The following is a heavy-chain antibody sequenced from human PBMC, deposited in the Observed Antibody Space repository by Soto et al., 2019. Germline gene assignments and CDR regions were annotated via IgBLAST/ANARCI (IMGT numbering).Heavy chain of an antibody. J-gene: IGHJ5*02. V-gene: IGHV4-4*01. Sequence: PGGALRLYCAGSGFTCSNARRWVRQAPGKEVEWIWEIYHSGSRYYNPYLQGRATISVETSKNQFSLKLSSVTAADTAVYFCAGRSSLASVQVYFGEISNYNWFDPWGQGTLVTVSS. CDR3: AGRSSLASVQVYFGEISNYNWFDP. CDR2: IYHSGSR. D-gene: IGHD3-10*01. CDR1: GFTCSNA.